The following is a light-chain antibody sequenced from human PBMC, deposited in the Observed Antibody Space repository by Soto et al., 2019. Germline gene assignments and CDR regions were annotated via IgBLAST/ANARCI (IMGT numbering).Light chain of an antibody. Sequence: DIVLTQSPATLSLSPGDRATLSCRASQSVGNSLSWYKQQPGQAPSLLIHDAAYRASGIPERFSGSGSGTDFSLSISSLEPDDLAVYYCQHRSSWPRSFGRGTKVEV. CDR1: QSVGNS. CDR3: QHRSSWPRS. J-gene: IGKJ1*01. V-gene: IGKV3-11*01. CDR2: DAA.